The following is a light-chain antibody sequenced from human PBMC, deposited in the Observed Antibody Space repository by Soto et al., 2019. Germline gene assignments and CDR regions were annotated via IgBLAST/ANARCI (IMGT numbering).Light chain of an antibody. Sequence: IQMTQSPSTPSASVGARVTITCRASQTISSWLAWYQQKPGKAPKLLIYKASTLKSGVPSRFSGSGSGTEFTLTISSLQPDDFATYYCQHYNSYSETFGQGTKVDIK. CDR2: KAS. CDR3: QHYNSYSET. V-gene: IGKV1-5*03. J-gene: IGKJ1*01. CDR1: QTISSW.